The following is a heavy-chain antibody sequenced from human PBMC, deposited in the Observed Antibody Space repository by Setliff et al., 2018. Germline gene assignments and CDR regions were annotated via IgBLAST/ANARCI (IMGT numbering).Heavy chain of an antibody. CDR1: GFTFSSYA. Sequence: GGSLRLSCAASGFTFSSYAMSWVRQAPGKGLEWVSAISGSGGSTYYADSAKGRFTISRDNSKNTLYLQMNSLRAEDTAVFYCAKRDYYDSSGYLLPYMDVWGKGTTVTVSS. D-gene: IGHD3-22*01. V-gene: IGHV3-23*01. CDR2: ISGSGGST. J-gene: IGHJ6*03. CDR3: AKRDYYDSSGYLLPYMDV.